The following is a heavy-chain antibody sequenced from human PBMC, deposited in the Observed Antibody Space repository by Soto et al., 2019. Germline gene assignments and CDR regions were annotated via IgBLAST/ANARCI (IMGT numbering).Heavy chain of an antibody. D-gene: IGHD6-6*01. J-gene: IGHJ4*02. CDR1: GLTFSSYS. CDR3: ARDLEYSFDY. V-gene: IGHV3-21*01. CDR2: ISSSSIYI. Sequence: GGSLRLSFAASGLTFSSYSMNWSRQAPGRGLEWVSSISSSSIYIYYADSVKGRFTISRDKAKKSMYLQMNSLSAEDTAVYYCARDLEYSFDYWGQGNMVTVSS.